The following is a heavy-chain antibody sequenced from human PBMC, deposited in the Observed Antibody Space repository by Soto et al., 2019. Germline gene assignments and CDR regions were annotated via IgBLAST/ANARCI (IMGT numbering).Heavy chain of an antibody. CDR2: IYFNGNT. J-gene: IGHJ4*02. D-gene: IGHD3-16*01. CDR3: ASVTFGGVVLAH. V-gene: IGHV4-59*01. CDR1: ADSFSKYY. Sequence: NPSETLSLTCSVSADSFSKYYWTWIRQPPGEGLEWIGYIYFNGNTNYNPSLKGRVTISIDTSKKQFSLNLSSVTAADTAVYYCASVTFGGVVLAHWGQGTLVTSPQ.